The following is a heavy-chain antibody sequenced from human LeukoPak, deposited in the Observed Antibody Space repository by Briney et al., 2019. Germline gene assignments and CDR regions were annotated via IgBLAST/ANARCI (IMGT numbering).Heavy chain of an antibody. J-gene: IGHJ4*02. V-gene: IGHV4-34*01. CDR1: GGSFSGYY. Sequence: PSETLSLTCAVYGGSFSGYYWSWIRQPPGKGLEWIGEINHSGSTNYNPSLKSRVTISVDTSKNQFSLKLSSVTAADTAVYYCARQDGTYYDFWSGYRPYYFDYWGQGTLVVVSS. CDR2: INHSGST. CDR3: ARQDGTYYDFWSGYRPYYFDY. D-gene: IGHD3-3*01.